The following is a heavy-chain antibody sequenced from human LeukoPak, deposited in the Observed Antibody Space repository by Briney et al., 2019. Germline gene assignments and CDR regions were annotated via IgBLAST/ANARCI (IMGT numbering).Heavy chain of an antibody. D-gene: IGHD6-19*01. J-gene: IGHJ2*01. V-gene: IGHV4-31*03. CDR2: IYYSGST. CDR3: ARHLNDIAVAGINLYVDL. Sequence: PSQTLSLTCTVSGGSISSGGYYWSWIRQHPGKGLELIGYIYYSGSTYYNPSLKSRVTISVDTSKNQFSLKLSSVTAADTAVYYCARHLNDIAVAGINLYVDLWGRGTLVSVSS. CDR1: GGSISSGGYY.